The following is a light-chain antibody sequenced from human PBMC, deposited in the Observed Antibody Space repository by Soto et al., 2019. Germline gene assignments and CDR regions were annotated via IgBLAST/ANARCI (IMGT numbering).Light chain of an antibody. CDR3: QSYDSSLSGYV. V-gene: IGLV1-40*01. J-gene: IGLJ1*01. CDR2: GNS. CDR1: SSNIGAGYD. Sequence: QSALAQPPSVSGAPGQRVTISCTGSSSNIGAGYDVHWYQQLPGTAPKLLIYGNSNRHSGVPDRYSGSKSGTSASLAITGLQAEDEADHYCQSYDSSLSGYVFGTGTKVTVL.